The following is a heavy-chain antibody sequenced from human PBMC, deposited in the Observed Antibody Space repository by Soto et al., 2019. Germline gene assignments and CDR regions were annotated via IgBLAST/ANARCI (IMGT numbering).Heavy chain of an antibody. D-gene: IGHD6-19*01. CDR3: AKTAEAVDGTVYGY. J-gene: IGHJ4*02. V-gene: IGHV3-23*01. CDR2: ISGGGART. Sequence: EVQLLESGGVLVQPGGSLRLSCAASGFTFGSYAMGWVRQAPGQGLEWVSTISGGGARTNYANSVKGRFTISRDNSKNTLYLQMNSLRAEDTAVYYCAKTAEAVDGTVYGYWGQGTLVTVSS. CDR1: GFTFGSYA.